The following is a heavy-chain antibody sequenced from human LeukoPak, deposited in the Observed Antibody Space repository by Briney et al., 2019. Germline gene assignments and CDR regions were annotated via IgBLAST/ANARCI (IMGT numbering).Heavy chain of an antibody. CDR3: ARSVRWELLLYYFDY. CDR2: ISAYNGNT. V-gene: IGHV1-18*01. J-gene: IGHJ4*02. CDR1: GYTFTSYG. D-gene: IGHD1-26*01. Sequence: EASVKVSCKASGYTFTSYGISWVRQAPGQGLEWMGWISAYNGNTNYAQKLQGRVTMTTDTSTSTAYMELRGLRSDDTAVYYCARSVRWELLLYYFDYWGQGTLVTVSS.